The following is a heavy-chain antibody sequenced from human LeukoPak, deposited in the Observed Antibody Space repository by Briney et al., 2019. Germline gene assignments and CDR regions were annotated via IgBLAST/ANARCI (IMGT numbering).Heavy chain of an antibody. CDR3: ARGSWYYDSSGNYGVLDY. V-gene: IGHV3-48*03. CDR1: GSTFSSYV. CDR2: ISSGGGNV. Sequence: GGSLRLSCAASGSTFSSYVMSWVRQAPGKGLEWVSYISSGGGNVYYADSVKARFTISRDNAKNSLYLQMNSLRAEDTAVYYCARGSWYYDSSGNYGVLDYWGQGTLVTVSS. D-gene: IGHD3-22*01. J-gene: IGHJ4*02.